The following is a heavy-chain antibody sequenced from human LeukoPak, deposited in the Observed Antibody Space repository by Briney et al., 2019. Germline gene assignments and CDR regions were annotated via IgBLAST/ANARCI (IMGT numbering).Heavy chain of an antibody. CDR3: ARDWGSSNYVWGGPKDDY. V-gene: IGHV3-48*01. CDR2: ISSGSSTT. D-gene: IGHD3-16*01. CDR1: GFTFSTYS. J-gene: IGHJ4*02. Sequence: WGSLRLSCAAYGFTFSTYSMNWVRQAPGKGLEWVSYISSGSSTTYYADSVKGRFTISRENAKNSLYLQINSLRAEDTAVYYCARDWGSSNYVWGGPKDDYWGQGTLVTVSS.